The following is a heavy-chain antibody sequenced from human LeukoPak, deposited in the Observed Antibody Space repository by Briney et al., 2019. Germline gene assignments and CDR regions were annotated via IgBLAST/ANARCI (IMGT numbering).Heavy chain of an antibody. CDR3: ASDYYDSSGYFSLGY. CDR1: NGSFSDYY. D-gene: IGHD3-22*01. Sequence: SETLSLTCAVYNGSFSDYYWSWVRQSPEKGLEWIAEMHHSGRTNYNPSLKSRVTISVDTSKNQFSLKLSSVTAADTAVYYCASDYYDSSGYFSLGYWGQGTLVTVSS. J-gene: IGHJ4*02. V-gene: IGHV4-34*01. CDR2: MHHSGRT.